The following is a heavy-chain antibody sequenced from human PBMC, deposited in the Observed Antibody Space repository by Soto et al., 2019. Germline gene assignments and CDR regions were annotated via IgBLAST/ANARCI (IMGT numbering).Heavy chain of an antibody. D-gene: IGHD6-19*01. CDR2: IYYSGST. J-gene: IGHJ4*02. Sequence: PSETLSLTCTVSGGSISSSSYYWGWIRQPPGKGLEWIGYIYYSGSTNYNPSLKSRVTISVDTSKNQFSLKLSSVTAADTAVYYCARGLLYSSGWFVFGYWGQGTLVTVSS. CDR1: GGSISSSSYY. V-gene: IGHV4-61*05. CDR3: ARGLLYSSGWFVFGY.